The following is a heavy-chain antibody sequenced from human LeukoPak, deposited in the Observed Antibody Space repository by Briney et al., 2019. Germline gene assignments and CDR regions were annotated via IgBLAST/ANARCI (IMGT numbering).Heavy chain of an antibody. CDR3: ARYCSSTNCYKGGFDP. CDR2: IYYSGST. D-gene: IGHD2-2*02. J-gene: IGHJ5*02. Sequence: SSETLSLTCTVSGGSISSGGYYWSWIRQHPGKGLEWIGYIYYSGSTYSNPSLKSRVTISVDTSKNQFSLNLSSVTAADTAVYYCARYCSSTNCYKGGFDPWGQGTLVTVSS. CDR1: GGSISSGGYY. V-gene: IGHV4-31*03.